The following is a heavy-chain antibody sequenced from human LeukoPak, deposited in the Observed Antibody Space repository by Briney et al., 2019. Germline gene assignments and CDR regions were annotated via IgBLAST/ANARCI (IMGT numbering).Heavy chain of an antibody. J-gene: IGHJ4*02. Sequence: GRSLRLSCAASGFTFDDYAMHWVRQAPGKGLEWVSGVNWNSDRKGYAGPVKGRFTVSRDNARKYVFLQMNSLRVEDTAIYYCAKGKSGWFSGADYWGQGTLVTVSS. V-gene: IGHV3-9*01. CDR2: VNWNSDRK. D-gene: IGHD6-19*01. CDR1: GFTFDDYA. CDR3: AKGKSGWFSGADY.